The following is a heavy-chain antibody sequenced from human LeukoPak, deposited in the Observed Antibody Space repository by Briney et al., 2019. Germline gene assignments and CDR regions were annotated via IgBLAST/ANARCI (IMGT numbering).Heavy chain of an antibody. D-gene: IGHD4-23*01. CDR1: GFTFSTYW. CDR2: IKGDGSST. V-gene: IGHV3-74*01. J-gene: IGHJ4*02. CDR3: VGDPDYGGYSRFDY. Sequence: GGSLRLSCAASGFTFSTYWMHWVRQAPGKGLVWVSRIKGDGSSTSYADSVKGRFTISRDNDKNTLYLQMNSLRGEDTAVYYCVGDPDYGGYSRFDYRGQGTLVTVSS.